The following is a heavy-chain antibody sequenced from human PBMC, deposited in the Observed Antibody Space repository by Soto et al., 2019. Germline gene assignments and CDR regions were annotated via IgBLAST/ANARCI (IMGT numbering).Heavy chain of an antibody. J-gene: IGHJ4*02. CDR1: GYTFTSYA. Sequence: ASVKVSCKASGYTFTSYAMHWVRQAPGQRLEWMGWINAGNGNTKYSQKFQGRVTITRDTSASTAYMELSSLRSEDTAVYYCARDLVPYCGGDCYPDYWGQGTLVTSPQ. CDR2: INAGNGNT. CDR3: ARDLVPYCGGDCYPDY. V-gene: IGHV1-3*01. D-gene: IGHD2-21*02.